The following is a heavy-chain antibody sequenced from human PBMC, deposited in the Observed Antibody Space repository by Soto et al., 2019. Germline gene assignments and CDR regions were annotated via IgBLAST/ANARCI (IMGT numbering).Heavy chain of an antibody. D-gene: IGHD3-3*01. CDR2: IIPIFGTA. CDR1: GGTFSSYA. Sequence: QVQLVQSGAEVKKPGSSVKVSCKASGGTFSSYAISWVRQAPGQGLEWMGGIIPIFGTANYAQKFQGRVTITADKSTSTAYMELSSLRSEDTAVYYCARDNSNTYYDFWSGSPDAFDIWGQGTMVTVSS. V-gene: IGHV1-69*06. J-gene: IGHJ3*02. CDR3: ARDNSNTYYDFWSGSPDAFDI.